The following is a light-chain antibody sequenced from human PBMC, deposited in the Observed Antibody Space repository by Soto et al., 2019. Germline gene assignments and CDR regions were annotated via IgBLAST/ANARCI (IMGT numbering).Light chain of an antibody. J-gene: IGKJ1*01. V-gene: IGKV3-11*01. CDR3: RQRSNWRGGT. Sequence: EIVLTQSPATLSLSPGERATLSCRASQGVSDYLAWYQQRPGQAPRLLIYDASSRATGIPARFSGSGSGTDFTLTISSLEPEDSAVYYCRQRSNWRGGTFGPGTRWIS. CDR1: QGVSDY. CDR2: DAS.